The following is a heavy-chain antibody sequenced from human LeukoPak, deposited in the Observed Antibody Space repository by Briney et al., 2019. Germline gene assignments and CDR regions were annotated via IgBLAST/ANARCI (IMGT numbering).Heavy chain of an antibody. V-gene: IGHV4-30-4*01. D-gene: IGHD3-22*01. CDR3: ARPYYYDSRIDP. CDR1: GGSISSGDYY. CDR2: MYYSGST. J-gene: IGHJ5*02. Sequence: SQTLSLTCTVSGGSISSGDYYWSWIRQPPGKGLEWIAYMYYSGSTYYNPSLKSRVTMSADTSKNQLSLKLSSVTGADTAVYYCARPYYYDSRIDPWGQGILVTVSS.